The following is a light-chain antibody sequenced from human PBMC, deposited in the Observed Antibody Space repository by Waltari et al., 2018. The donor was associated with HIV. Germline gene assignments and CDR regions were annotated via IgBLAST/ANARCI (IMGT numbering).Light chain of an antibody. CDR2: DVS. Sequence: QSALTQPASVSGSPGQSITISCTGTSSDVGGYEYVSWYQQHPGKAPKLMIYDVSKWPSGVSNRFSGSKSGYTASLTISGLQAEDEAHYYCSSYTSSATWVFGGGTKLTVL. J-gene: IGLJ3*02. V-gene: IGLV2-14*01. CDR1: SSDVGGYEY. CDR3: SSYTSSATWV.